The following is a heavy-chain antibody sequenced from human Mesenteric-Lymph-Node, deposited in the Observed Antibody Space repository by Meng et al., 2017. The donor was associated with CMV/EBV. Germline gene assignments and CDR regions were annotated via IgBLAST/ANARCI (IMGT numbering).Heavy chain of an antibody. D-gene: IGHD6-13*01. J-gene: IGHJ5*02. CDR2: IYYSGSA. CDR3: ARRATTGAGAGTFWFDP. Sequence: ISRPNYSWACIRRPPGKGLEWIGSIYYSGSADHNPSLTGRVTISVDTSKSQVSLKLNSVTAADTAVYYCARRATTGAGAGTFWFDPWGQGTLVTVSS. CDR1: ISRPNYS. V-gene: IGHV4-39*01.